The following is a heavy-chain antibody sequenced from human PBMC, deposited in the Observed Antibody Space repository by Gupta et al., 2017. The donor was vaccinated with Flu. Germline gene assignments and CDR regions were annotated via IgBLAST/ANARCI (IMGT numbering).Heavy chain of an antibody. CDR2: ISSSGSLK. D-gene: IGHD3-10*01. CDR1: GFNFSAYE. Sequence: DERLVESGGGLARPGRSLRLSWAASGFNFSAYEMNWVRLAPGKGLEWVAYISSSGSLKYHADSVKGRFFISRDNTQKAVFLQMNSLRADDTAVYLAVGGSKDAMDVWGQGTTVTVSS. V-gene: IGHV3-48*03. J-gene: IGHJ6*02. CDR3: VGGSKDAMDV.